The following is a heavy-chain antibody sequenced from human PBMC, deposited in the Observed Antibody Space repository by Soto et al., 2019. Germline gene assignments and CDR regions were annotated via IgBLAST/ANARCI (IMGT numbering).Heavy chain of an antibody. Sequence: QVQLVQSGAEVKKPGSSVKVSCTASGDTFTTNSLNWVRQAPGQGLEWMGGIIPVVGTTKYAQKYQDRVTITGDKSTNTAYMELSCLRSDDTAVYYCARGLLYATTYFDYWGEGTPVTVSS. D-gene: IGHD2-8*01. CDR1: GDTFTTNS. J-gene: IGHJ4*02. V-gene: IGHV1-69*06. CDR2: IIPVVGTT. CDR3: ARGLLYATTYFDY.